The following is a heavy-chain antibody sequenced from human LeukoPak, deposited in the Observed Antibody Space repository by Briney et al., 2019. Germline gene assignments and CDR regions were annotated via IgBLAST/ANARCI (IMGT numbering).Heavy chain of an antibody. V-gene: IGHV5-51*01. CDR1: GYSFSTYW. D-gene: IGHD2-21*02. CDR3: ARRENCGGDCYSGEFDF. Sequence: GESLKISCKGSGYSFSTYWIGWVRQMPGKGLEWMGIIYLGDSDTRYSPSFQGQVIISADKSISTAYLQWSSLKASDTAMYYCARRENCGGDCYSGEFDFWGQGTLVTVSS. CDR2: IYLGDSDT. J-gene: IGHJ4*02.